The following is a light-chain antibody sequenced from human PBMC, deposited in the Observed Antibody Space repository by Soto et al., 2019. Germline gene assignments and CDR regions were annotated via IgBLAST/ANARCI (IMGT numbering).Light chain of an antibody. CDR2: DAS. V-gene: IGKV1-5*01. CDR3: QEYDGYQWT. Sequence: DFQMTHSPSTLFSSVGDRVTITCGASRSFSPWLAWYQQKPGTAPHLLTYDASILQSGVPSSFGGSGSGTESTLTINRLQPDDFATYYHQEYDGYQWTFGQGTKLEIQ. J-gene: IGKJ1*01. CDR1: RSFSPW.